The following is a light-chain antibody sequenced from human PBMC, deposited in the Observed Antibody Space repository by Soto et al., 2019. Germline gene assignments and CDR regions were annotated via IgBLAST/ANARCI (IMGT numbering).Light chain of an antibody. CDR3: SSFTNTITRYA. V-gene: IGLV2-14*01. CDR2: EVS. Sequence: QSALTQPASVSGSPGQSITISCTGTSSDIGGHHFVSWYQQQSGKAPKLIIYEVSYRPSGVSNRFSGSKSGDTASLTISGLQAEDEADYYCSSFTNTITRYAFGTGTKVTVL. J-gene: IGLJ1*01. CDR1: SSDIGGHHF.